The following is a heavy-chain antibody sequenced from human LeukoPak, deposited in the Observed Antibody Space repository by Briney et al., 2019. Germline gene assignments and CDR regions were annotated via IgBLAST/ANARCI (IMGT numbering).Heavy chain of an antibody. J-gene: IGHJ4*02. CDR2: IYYSGHT. D-gene: IGHD1-26*01. CDR3: AAPSGPTYYSPVDF. CDR1: GAPITTSNHY. Sequence: SETLSLTCTVSGAPITTSNHYWGWIRQTPGKTLEWIANIYYSGHTLYNPSLKNRALISVDTSSNQFSLRLTSVTAADTAVYYCAAPSGPTYYSPVDFWGQGTSVSVSS. V-gene: IGHV4-39*01.